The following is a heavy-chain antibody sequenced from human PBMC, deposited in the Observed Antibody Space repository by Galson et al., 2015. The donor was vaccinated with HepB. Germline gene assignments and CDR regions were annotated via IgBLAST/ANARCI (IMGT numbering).Heavy chain of an antibody. D-gene: IGHD3-10*01. J-gene: IGHJ4*02. Sequence: SETLSLTCTVSGGSISSYYWSWIRQPPGKGLEWIGYIYYSGSTNYDPSLKSRVTISVDTSKNQFSLKLSSVTAADTAVYYCASWVSGSYVDYWGQGTLVTVSS. CDR2: IYYSGST. V-gene: IGHV4-59*01. CDR1: GGSISSYY. CDR3: ASWVSGSYVDY.